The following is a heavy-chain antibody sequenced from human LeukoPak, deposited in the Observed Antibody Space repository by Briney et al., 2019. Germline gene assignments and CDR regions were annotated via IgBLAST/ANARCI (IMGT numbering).Heavy chain of an antibody. Sequence: SETLSLTCTDSGGSISSYYWSWIRQPPGKGLEWSGYIYDSGSTNYNPSLKSRVTISVDTSKNQFSLKLSSVTAADTAVYYCASSYGSGSYLRFAENNWGQGTLVTVSS. CDR2: IYDSGST. V-gene: IGHV4-59*01. D-gene: IGHD3-10*01. J-gene: IGHJ4*02. CDR1: GGSISSYY. CDR3: ASSYGSGSYLRFAENN.